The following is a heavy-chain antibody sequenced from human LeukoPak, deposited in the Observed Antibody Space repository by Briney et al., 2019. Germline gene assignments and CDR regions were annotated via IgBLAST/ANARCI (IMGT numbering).Heavy chain of an antibody. V-gene: IGHV3-21*01. J-gene: IGHJ4*02. CDR2: FGTRSTSI. Sequence: GGSLRLSCTASGFTFSGYSMNWIRQAPGKGLEWVSSFGTRSTSIYHAGSVKGRFAISRDNAKNLLYLQMYSLRAEDTALYYCAREVSEGFDFWGQGTLVTVSS. CDR3: AREVSEGFDF. CDR1: GFTFSGYS. D-gene: IGHD3-22*01.